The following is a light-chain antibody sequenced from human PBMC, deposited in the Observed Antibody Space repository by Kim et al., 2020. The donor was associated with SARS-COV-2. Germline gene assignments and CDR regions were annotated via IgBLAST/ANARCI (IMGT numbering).Light chain of an antibody. Sequence: SYELTQPPSVSVSPGQTASITCSGDKLGDKYACWYQQKPGQSPVLVIYQDSKRPSGIPERFSGSNSGNTATLTISGTQAMDEADYYCQAWDSSRYWVFGGGTQLTVL. V-gene: IGLV3-1*01. CDR3: QAWDSSRYWV. CDR1: KLGDKY. CDR2: QDS. J-gene: IGLJ3*02.